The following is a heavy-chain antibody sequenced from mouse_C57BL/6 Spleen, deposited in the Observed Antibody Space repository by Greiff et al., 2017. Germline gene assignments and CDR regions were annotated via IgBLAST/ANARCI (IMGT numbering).Heavy chain of an antibody. CDR3: ARGITTVVATPYFDV. Sequence: QVQLKESGAELVKPGASVKMSCKASGYTFTTYPLEWMKQNHGKSLEWIGNFHPYNDDTKYNEKFKGKATLTVEKSSSTVYLELSRLTSDDSAVYYCARGITTVVATPYFDVWGTGTTVTVSS. J-gene: IGHJ1*03. CDR2: FHPYNDDT. D-gene: IGHD1-1*01. CDR1: GYTFTTYP. V-gene: IGHV1-47*01.